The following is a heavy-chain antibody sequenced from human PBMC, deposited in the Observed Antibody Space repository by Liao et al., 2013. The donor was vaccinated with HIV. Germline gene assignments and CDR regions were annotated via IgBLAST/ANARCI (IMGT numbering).Heavy chain of an antibody. V-gene: IGHV4-59*01. Sequence: QVQLQESGPGLVKPSETLSLTCTVSGGSISSYYWSWLRQPPGRGLEWIGWIYYSGNTNYNPSLKSRVTIAVDTFKNQLSLKLTSVTAADTAVYYCARDGPHGYSSSWYLGAAYFQHWGQGIPVTVS. CDR3: ARDGPHGYSSSWYLGAAYFQH. CDR2: IYYSGNT. J-gene: IGHJ1*01. CDR1: GGSISSYY. D-gene: IGHD6-13*01.